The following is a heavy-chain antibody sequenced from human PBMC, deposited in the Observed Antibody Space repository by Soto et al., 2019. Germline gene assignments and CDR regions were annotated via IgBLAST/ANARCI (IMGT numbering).Heavy chain of an antibody. D-gene: IGHD6-13*01. V-gene: IGHV3-33*01. CDR2: IWYDGSNK. CDR1: GFTFSSYG. Sequence: SLRLSCAASGFTFSSYGMHWVRQAPGKGLEWVAVIWYDGSNKYYADSVKGRFTISRDNSKNTLYLQMNSLRAEDTAVYYCARDYSSSWRYYYYGMDVWGQGTTVTVSS. J-gene: IGHJ6*02. CDR3: ARDYSSSWRYYYYGMDV.